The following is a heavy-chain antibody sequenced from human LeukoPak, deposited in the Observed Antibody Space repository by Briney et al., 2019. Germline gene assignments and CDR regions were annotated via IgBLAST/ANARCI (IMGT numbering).Heavy chain of an antibody. CDR2: ICYSGNT. V-gene: IGHV4-39*01. CDR3: ARRARYGIVVVVAFDY. Sequence: SETLSLTCAVSGDSISSSSYCWGWIRQPPGKGLEWIGTICYSGNTYYNPSLKSRVTISVDTSKNQFSLNLSSVTAADTAVYYCARRARYGIVVVVAFDYWGQGTLVTVSS. D-gene: IGHD2-15*01. J-gene: IGHJ4*02. CDR1: GDSISSSSYC.